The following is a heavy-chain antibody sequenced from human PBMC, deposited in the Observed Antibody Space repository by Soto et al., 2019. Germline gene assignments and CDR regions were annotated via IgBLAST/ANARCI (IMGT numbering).Heavy chain of an antibody. CDR2: IYYSGST. Sequence: QVQLQESGPGLVKPSQTLSLTCTVSGGSISSGGYYWSWIRQHPGKGLEWIGYIYYSGSTYYNPSLTSRVTISVDTSKNQFSLKLSSVTAADTAVYYCASTRRGRYFDWTRRGPYGMDVWGQGTTVTVSS. CDR1: GGSISSGGYY. D-gene: IGHD3-9*01. J-gene: IGHJ6*02. V-gene: IGHV4-31*03. CDR3: ASTRRGRYFDWTRRGPYGMDV.